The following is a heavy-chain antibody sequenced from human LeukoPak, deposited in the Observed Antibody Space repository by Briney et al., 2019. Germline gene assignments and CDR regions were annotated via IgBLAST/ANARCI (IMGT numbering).Heavy chain of an antibody. CDR3: ARSPNYDYVWGSYRHFDY. CDR2: IKQDGSEK. D-gene: IGHD3-16*02. CDR1: GFTFSSYW. J-gene: IGHJ4*02. V-gene: IGHV3-7*03. Sequence: GGSLRLSCAASGFTFSSYWMSWVRQAPGKGLEWVANIKQDGSEKYYVDSVKGRFTISRDNAKNSLYLQMNSLRAEDTAVYYCARSPNYDYVWGSYRHFDYWGQGTLVTVSS.